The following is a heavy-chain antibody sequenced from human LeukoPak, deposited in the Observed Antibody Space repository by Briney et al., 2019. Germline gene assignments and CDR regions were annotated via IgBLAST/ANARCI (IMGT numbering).Heavy chain of an antibody. D-gene: IGHD3-3*01. CDR2: IRGDGSER. V-gene: IGHV3-7*01. J-gene: IGHJ4*02. CDR3: VREGPPQGRPWSGWYPFDF. Sequence: PGGSLRLSCAASGFTFSSYWMTWVRQAPGKGLEWVANIRGDGSERFYVVYLKGRFTISRDNAKNSLYLQMNSLRVDDTAVYYCVREGPPQGRPWSGWYPFDFWGQGILVTVSS. CDR1: GFTFSSYW.